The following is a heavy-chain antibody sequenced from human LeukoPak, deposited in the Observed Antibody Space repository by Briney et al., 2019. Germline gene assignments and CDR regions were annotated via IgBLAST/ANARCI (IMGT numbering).Heavy chain of an antibody. CDR1: GFTFSSYA. V-gene: IGHV3-23*01. D-gene: IGHD3-16*01. Sequence: GGSLRLSCAASGFTFSSYAMSWVRQAPGKGLEWVSAISGSGGSTYYADSVKGRFAISRDNSKNTLYLQMNSLRAEDTAVYYCARARTYYDYVWGSFRAPGFDYWGQGTLVTVSS. J-gene: IGHJ4*02. CDR2: ISGSGGST. CDR3: ARARTYYDYVWGSFRAPGFDY.